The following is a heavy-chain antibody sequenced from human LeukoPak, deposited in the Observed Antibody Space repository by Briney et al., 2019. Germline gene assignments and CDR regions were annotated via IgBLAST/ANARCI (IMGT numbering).Heavy chain of an antibody. CDR3: ARDLAWGAFDY. D-gene: IGHD7-27*01. V-gene: IGHV3-23*01. CDR2: VSPPGGGT. J-gene: IGHJ4*02. CDR1: GFIFSNHG. Sequence: GGSLRLSCAASGFIFSNHGMNWVRQAPGKGLEWLSGVSPPGGGTYYADSVKGRFTISRDDSKNTLSLQMNSLRVEDTAVYYCARDLAWGAFDYWGQGTLVTVSS.